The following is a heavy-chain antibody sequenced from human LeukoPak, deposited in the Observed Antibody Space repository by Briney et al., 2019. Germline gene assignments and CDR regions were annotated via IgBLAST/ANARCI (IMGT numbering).Heavy chain of an antibody. D-gene: IGHD6-13*01. CDR1: GFTFSSYS. CDR2: ISSSSSTI. CDR3: ARVKHSSSLGYEYFQH. Sequence: PGGSLRLSCAASGFTFSSYSMNWVRQAPGKGLEWVSYISSSSSTIYYADSVKGRFTISRDNAKNSLNLQMNSLRAEDTAVYYCARVKHSSSLGYEYFQHWGQGTLVTVSS. V-gene: IGHV3-48*01. J-gene: IGHJ1*01.